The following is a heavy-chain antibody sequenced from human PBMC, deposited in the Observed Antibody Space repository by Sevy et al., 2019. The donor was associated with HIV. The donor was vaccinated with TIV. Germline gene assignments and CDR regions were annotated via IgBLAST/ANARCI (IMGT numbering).Heavy chain of an antibody. CDR2: ISGSGGST. CDR1: GFTFSSYA. J-gene: IGHJ3*02. CDR3: GKGWGGQWLVRAFDI. Sequence: GGSLRLSCAASGFTFSSYAMSWVRQAPGKGLEWVSAISGSGGSTYYADSVKGRFTISRDNSKNTLYLQMNSLRAEDTAVYYCGKGWGGQWLVRAFDIRGQGTMVTVSS. D-gene: IGHD6-19*01. V-gene: IGHV3-23*01.